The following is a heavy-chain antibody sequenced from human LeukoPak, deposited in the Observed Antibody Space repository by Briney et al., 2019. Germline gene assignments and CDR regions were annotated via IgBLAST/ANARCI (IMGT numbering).Heavy chain of an antibody. J-gene: IGHJ4*02. CDR3: ARVSDYYGSGNYQKQFDY. Sequence: PGGSLRLSCIASGFTFSNYAMNWVRQAPGKGLEWVANIKQDGSEKYYVDSVKGRFTISRDNAKNSLYLQMNSLRAEDTAMYYCARVSDYYGSGNYQKQFDYWGQGTLVTVSS. D-gene: IGHD3-10*01. V-gene: IGHV3-7*01. CDR1: GFTFSNYA. CDR2: IKQDGSEK.